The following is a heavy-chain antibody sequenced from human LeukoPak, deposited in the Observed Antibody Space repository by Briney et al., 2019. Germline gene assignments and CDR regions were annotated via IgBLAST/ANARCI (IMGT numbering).Heavy chain of an antibody. V-gene: IGHV3-9*01. CDR1: GFTFDDYA. J-gene: IGHJ4*02. Sequence: PGGSLRLSCAASGFTFDDYAMHWVRQAPGKGLEWVSGISWNSGSIGYADSVKGRFTISRDNAKNSLYLQMNSLRAGDTALYYCAKDIWAGDCSSTSCSSVFDYWGQGTLVTVSS. CDR3: AKDIWAGDCSSTSCSSVFDY. D-gene: IGHD2-2*01. CDR2: ISWNSGSI.